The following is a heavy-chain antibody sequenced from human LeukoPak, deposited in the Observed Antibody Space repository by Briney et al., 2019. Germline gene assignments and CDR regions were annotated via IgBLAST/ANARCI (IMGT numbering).Heavy chain of an antibody. Sequence: GESLKISCKGSGYSFTNYWIGWVRQMPGKGLEWLGIIYPGDSDTRYSPSFQGQVTISADKSTTTAYLQWSSLKASDTAVYYCARRYSSSEIFDYWGQGTLVTVSS. CDR2: IYPGDSDT. V-gene: IGHV5-51*01. D-gene: IGHD6-13*01. CDR1: GYSFTNYW. J-gene: IGHJ4*02. CDR3: ARRYSSSEIFDY.